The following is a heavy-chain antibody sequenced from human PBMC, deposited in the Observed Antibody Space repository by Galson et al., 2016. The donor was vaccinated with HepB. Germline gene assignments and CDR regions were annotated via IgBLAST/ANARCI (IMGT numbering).Heavy chain of an antibody. CDR1: GFIFSSYS. CDR3: ARARYSGSFSGMDV. CDR2: VSSSSNYI. J-gene: IGHJ6*02. D-gene: IGHD6-13*01. Sequence: SLRLSCAASGFIFSSYSMNWVRQAPGKGLEWVSSVSSSSNYIYYADSVKGRFTISRDNAKNSLYLQMNSLRAEDTAVYYCARARYSGSFSGMDVWGQGTTVTVSS. V-gene: IGHV3-21*01.